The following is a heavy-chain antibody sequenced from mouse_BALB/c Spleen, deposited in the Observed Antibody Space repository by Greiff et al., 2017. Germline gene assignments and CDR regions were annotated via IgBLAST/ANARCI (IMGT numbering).Heavy chain of an antibody. J-gene: IGHJ4*01. CDR3: ARSTIYYAMDY. CDR2: IHPNSGNT. V-gene: IGHV1S130*01. CDR1: GYTFTSSW. Sequence: VQLQQSGSVLVRPGASVKLSCKASGYTFTSSWMHWAKQRPGQGLEWIGEIHPNSGNTNYNEKFKGKATLTVDTSSSTAYVDLSSLTSEDSAVYYCARSTIYYAMDYWGQGTSVTVSS.